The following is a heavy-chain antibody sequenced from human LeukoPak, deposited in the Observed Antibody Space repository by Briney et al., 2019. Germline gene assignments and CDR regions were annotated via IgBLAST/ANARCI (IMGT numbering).Heavy chain of an antibody. CDR3: AILGTGSS. J-gene: IGHJ5*02. CDR2: IYYRGST. Sequence: SETLSLTCTVSGGSISSSTYYWGWIRQPPGRGLEWIGTIYYRGSTYYNPSLKRRVTISVDTSNNQFSLRLSSVTAADTAVYYCAILGTGSSWGQGTLVTVSS. D-gene: IGHD3-10*01. CDR1: GGSISSSTYY. V-gene: IGHV4-39*01.